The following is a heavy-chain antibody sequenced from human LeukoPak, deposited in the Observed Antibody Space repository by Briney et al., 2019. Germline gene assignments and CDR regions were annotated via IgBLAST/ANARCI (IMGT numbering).Heavy chain of an antibody. CDR3: ASSSSGDILTGYDLDY. J-gene: IGHJ4*02. Sequence: PSETLSLTCTASGVSLSSYYWSWIRQPSGKGLEWIGLIYTSGTTKYSPSLKSRLTLSVDTSKNQVSLKLSSVTAADTAVYYCASSSSGDILTGYDLDYWGQGTLVTVSS. D-gene: IGHD3-9*01. CDR1: GVSLSSYY. CDR2: IYTSGTT. V-gene: IGHV4-4*07.